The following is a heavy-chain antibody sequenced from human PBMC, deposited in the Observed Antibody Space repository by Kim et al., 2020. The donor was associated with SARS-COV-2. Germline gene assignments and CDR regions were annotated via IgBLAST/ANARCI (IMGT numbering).Heavy chain of an antibody. J-gene: IGHJ6*03. Sequence: GGSLRLSCVASGFAFSTYGMHWVRQAPGKGLEWVAGLMYDGSNKYYADSVKGRFTISRDNSKRTLFLQLNSLRAEDTAVYYCAKLGCGGYYD. CDR2: LMYDGSNK. CDR1: GFAFSTYG. D-gene: IGHD3-10*01. CDR3: AKLGCGGYYD. V-gene: IGHV3-30*02.